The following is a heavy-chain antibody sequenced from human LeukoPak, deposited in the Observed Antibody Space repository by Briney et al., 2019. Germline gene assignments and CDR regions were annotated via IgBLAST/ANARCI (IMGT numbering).Heavy chain of an antibody. V-gene: IGHV4-30-4*01. CDR2: IYHNGNT. J-gene: IGHJ6*02. Sequence: SQTLSLTCTVSGASTSSVDYYWTWIRQTPGEGLEWLGFIYHNGNTQYNPSLKSAITISIDTSKNQFSLTLSSVTAADTAVYYCARVRLEKVRAYYGMDVWGQGTTVTVSS. CDR1: GASTSSVDYY. CDR3: ARVRLEKVRAYYGMDV. D-gene: IGHD2-2*01.